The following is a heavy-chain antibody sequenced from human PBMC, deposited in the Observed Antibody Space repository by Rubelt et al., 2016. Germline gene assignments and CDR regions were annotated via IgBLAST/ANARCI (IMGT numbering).Heavy chain of an antibody. D-gene: IGHD3-22*01. V-gene: IGHV3-30*01. J-gene: IGHJ6*02. Sequence: YDGSNKYYADSVKGRFTISRDNSKNTLYLQMNSLRAEDTAVYYCARAQYDSSGYYYYYYGMDVWGQGTTLTVSS. CDR2: YDGSNK. CDR3: ARAQYDSSGYYYYYYGMDV.